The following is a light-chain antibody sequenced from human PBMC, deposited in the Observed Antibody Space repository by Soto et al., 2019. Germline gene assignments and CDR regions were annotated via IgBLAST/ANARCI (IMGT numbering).Light chain of an antibody. Sequence: QSVLTQPPSVSEAPRQRVSISCSGTSSNIGNNAVNWYQQVPGKAPKLLIYYDHLLPSGVSDRFSGSKSGTSASLAISGLQSEDEADYYCSSWDDSLSGVVFGGGTKVTVL. V-gene: IGLV1-36*01. CDR3: SSWDDSLSGVV. CDR2: YDH. CDR1: SSNIGNNA. J-gene: IGLJ2*01.